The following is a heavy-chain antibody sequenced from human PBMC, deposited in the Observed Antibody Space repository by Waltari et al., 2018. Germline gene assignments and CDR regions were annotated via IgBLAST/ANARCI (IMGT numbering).Heavy chain of an antibody. CDR1: GYSISSGYY. CDR3: ARLGAAVAAEDY. J-gene: IGHJ4*02. V-gene: IGHV4-38-2*01. D-gene: IGHD6-19*01. CDR2: IYHSGST. Sequence: QVQLQESGPGLVKPSETLSLTCAVSGYSISSGYYWGWIRQPPGKGLEWIGSIYHSGSTYYNPSLKRRVTISVDTSKNQFSLKLSSVTAADTAVYYCARLGAAVAAEDYWGQGTLVTVSS.